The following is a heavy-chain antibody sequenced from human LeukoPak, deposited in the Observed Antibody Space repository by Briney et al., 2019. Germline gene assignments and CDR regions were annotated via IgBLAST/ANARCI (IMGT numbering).Heavy chain of an antibody. J-gene: IGHJ4*02. Sequence: SETLSLTCTVSGGSISSGSYFWSWIRQPAGKGLEWIGRIYTSGSTHYNPSLKSRATISIDTSKNQFSLKLSSVTAADTAVHYCAGDTRFWGQGTLVTVSS. CDR1: GGSISSGSYF. V-gene: IGHV4-61*02. CDR2: IYTSGST. CDR3: AGDTRF.